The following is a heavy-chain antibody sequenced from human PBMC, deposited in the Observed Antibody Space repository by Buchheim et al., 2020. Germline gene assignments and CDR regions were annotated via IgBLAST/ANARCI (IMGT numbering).Heavy chain of an antibody. J-gene: IGHJ4*02. CDR3: ATRILLIYCSGGSCYPDY. V-gene: IGHV4-39*01. CDR2: IYYSGST. D-gene: IGHD2-15*01. CDR1: GGSISSSSYY. Sequence: QLQLQESGPGLVKPSETLSLTCTVSGGSISSSSYYWGWIRQPPGKGLEWIGSIYYSGSTYYNPSLKSRVTISVDTSKNQFSLKLSSVTAADTAVYYCATRILLIYCSGGSCYPDYWGQGTL.